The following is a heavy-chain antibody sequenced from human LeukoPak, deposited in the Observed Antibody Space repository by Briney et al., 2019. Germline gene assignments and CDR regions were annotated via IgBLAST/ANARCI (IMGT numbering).Heavy chain of an antibody. D-gene: IGHD3-10*01. J-gene: IGHJ5*02. V-gene: IGHV4-38-2*02. CDR2: IYHSGST. CDR1: GYSISSGYH. CDR3: TRDSGTTGEVKFDP. Sequence: SETLSLTCTVPGYSISSGYHWGWIRQPPGKGLEWIGSIYHSGSTYYNPSLKSRVTISVDTSKNEFSLKMSSVTAADTAVYYCTRDSGTTGEVKFDPWGQGTLVAVAS.